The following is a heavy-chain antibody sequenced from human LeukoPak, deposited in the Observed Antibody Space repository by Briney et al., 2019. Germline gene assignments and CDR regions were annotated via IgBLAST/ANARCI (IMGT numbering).Heavy chain of an antibody. J-gene: IGHJ4*02. CDR3: SPGRVWFHY. Sequence: PSETLSLTCAVYGGSFSGYYWGWVRQPPGKGLEWVGEINNRGRTNYNPSLNRRVSISVHTSKNQFSLKLSSVTPADPAVYYCSPGRVWFHYWGQGTLVTVSS. V-gene: IGHV4-34*01. D-gene: IGHD3-10*01. CDR1: GGSFSGYY. CDR2: INNRGRT.